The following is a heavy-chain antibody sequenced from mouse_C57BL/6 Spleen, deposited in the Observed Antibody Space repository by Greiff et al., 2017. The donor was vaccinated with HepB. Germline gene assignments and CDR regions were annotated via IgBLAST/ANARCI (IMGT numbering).Heavy chain of an antibody. Sequence: QVQLKQSGTELVKPGASVKLSCKASGYTFTSYWMHWVKQRPGQGLEWIGNINPSNGGTNYNEKFKSKATRTVDKSSSTAYMQLSSLTSEDAAVYYCAREGWTAQATSLYYFDYLGQGTTLTVSS. CDR2: INPSNGGT. CDR1: GYTFTSYW. V-gene: IGHV1-53*01. D-gene: IGHD3-2*02. J-gene: IGHJ2*01. CDR3: AREGWTAQATSLYYFDY.